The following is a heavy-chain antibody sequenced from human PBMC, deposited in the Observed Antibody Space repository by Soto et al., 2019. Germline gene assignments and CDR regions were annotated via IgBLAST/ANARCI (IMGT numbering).Heavy chain of an antibody. CDR1: GYPFTSYY. CDR2: INPSGGST. CDR3: ARDREQWLEIFDY. D-gene: IGHD6-19*01. Sequence: ASVKVSCKASGYPFTSYYMHWVRQAPGQGLEWMGIINPSGGSTSYAQKFQGRVTMTRDTSISTAYMELSRLRSDDTAVYYCARDREQWLEIFDYWGQGTLVTSPQ. J-gene: IGHJ4*02. V-gene: IGHV1-46*01.